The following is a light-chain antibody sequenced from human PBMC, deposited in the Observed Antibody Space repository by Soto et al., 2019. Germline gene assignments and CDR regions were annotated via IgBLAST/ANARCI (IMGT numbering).Light chain of an antibody. J-gene: IGLJ1*01. CDR1: NIGSKS. Sequence: SYELTQPPSVSVAPGKTARITCGGNNIGSKSVHWDQQKPGQAPVLVIYYDRDRPSGIPERFSGSNSGNTATLTISRVEAGDEADYYCQVWDSSSDHHYVFGPGTKLTVL. CDR2: YDR. V-gene: IGLV3-21*04. CDR3: QVWDSSSDHHYV.